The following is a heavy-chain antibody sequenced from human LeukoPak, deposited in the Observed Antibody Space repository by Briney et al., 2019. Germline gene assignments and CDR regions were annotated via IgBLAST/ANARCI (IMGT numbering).Heavy chain of an antibody. CDR3: ASQRGYSYGYKYNWFDP. V-gene: IGHV4-39*01. J-gene: IGHJ5*02. Sequence: SETLSLTCTVSGVSISSSSYYWGWIRQPPGKGLEWIGSIYYSGSTYYNPSLKSRVTISVDTSKNQFSLKLSSVTAADTAVYYCASQRGYSYGYKYNWFDPWGQGTLVTVSS. CDR2: IYYSGST. CDR1: GVSISSSSYY. D-gene: IGHD5-18*01.